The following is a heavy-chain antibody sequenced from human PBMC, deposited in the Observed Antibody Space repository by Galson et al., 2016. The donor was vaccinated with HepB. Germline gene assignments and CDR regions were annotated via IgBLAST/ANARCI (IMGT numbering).Heavy chain of an antibody. CDR1: GYNFTNYW. CDR2: IYPDDSDT. J-gene: IGHJ6*02. Sequence: QSGAEVKKPGESLKISCKGSGYNFTNYWIGWVRQMPGKGLEWMGIIYPDDSDTRYSPSFQGQVTIPADKSISTAYLQWSSLKASDTAMYYCARGRVVRGEDYYYYYGMDVWGQGTTVTVSS. V-gene: IGHV5-51*01. D-gene: IGHD3-10*01. CDR3: ARGRVVRGEDYYYYYGMDV.